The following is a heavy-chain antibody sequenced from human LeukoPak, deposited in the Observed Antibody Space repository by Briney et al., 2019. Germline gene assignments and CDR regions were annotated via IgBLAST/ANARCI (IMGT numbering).Heavy chain of an antibody. D-gene: IGHD3-22*01. V-gene: IGHV4-39*07. J-gene: IGHJ4*02. Sequence: SETLSLTCSVSSGSITNSNYFWGWIRQPPGKGLEWIGEIYHSGSTNYNPSLKSRVTISVDKSKNQFSLKLSSVTAADTAVYYCARDHSNGYHIDYWGQGTLVTVSS. CDR3: ARDHSNGYHIDY. CDR2: IYHSGST. CDR1: SGSITNSNYF.